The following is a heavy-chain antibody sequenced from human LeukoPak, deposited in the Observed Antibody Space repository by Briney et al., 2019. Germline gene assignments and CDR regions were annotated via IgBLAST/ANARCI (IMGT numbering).Heavy chain of an antibody. CDR1: GYTFTSYG. V-gene: IGHV1-18*01. Sequence: ASVKVSCKASGYTFTSYGISWVRQAPGQGLEWMGWISAYNGNTNYAQELQGRVTMTTDTSTSTAYMELRSLRSDDTAVYYCARVRLGTMIVVAPFDPWGQGTLVTVSS. D-gene: IGHD3-22*01. CDR2: ISAYNGNT. J-gene: IGHJ5*02. CDR3: ARVRLGTMIVVAPFDP.